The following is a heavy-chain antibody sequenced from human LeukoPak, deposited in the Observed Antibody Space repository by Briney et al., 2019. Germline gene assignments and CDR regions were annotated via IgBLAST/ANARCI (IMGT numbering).Heavy chain of an antibody. CDR1: GFTFSSYG. Sequence: PGGSLRLSCAASGFTFSSYGLSWVRQAPGPGLEWVSAISGSGDSTYYADSVKGRFTISRDNSKNALYLQMNSLRAEDTAVYYCAKDRRSNGSGSPSGYMDVWGKGTTVTVSS. CDR3: AKDRRSNGSGSPSGYMDV. D-gene: IGHD3-10*01. J-gene: IGHJ6*03. V-gene: IGHV3-23*01. CDR2: ISGSGDST.